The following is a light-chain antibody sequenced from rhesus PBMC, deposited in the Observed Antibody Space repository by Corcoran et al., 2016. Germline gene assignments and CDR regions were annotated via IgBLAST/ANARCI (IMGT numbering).Light chain of an antibody. CDR3: QETSDLFT. Sequence: EIVMTQSPVTLSLSPGERATHSCRASQSVTSYPAWYQQKPRQAPRLPIHGASTRATGIPDRFSGSGSGTDFPLTINGLEPEDFAVYYCQETSDLFTFGPGAKLDIK. CDR1: QSVTSY. CDR2: GAS. J-gene: IGKJ3*01. V-gene: IGKV3-31*02.